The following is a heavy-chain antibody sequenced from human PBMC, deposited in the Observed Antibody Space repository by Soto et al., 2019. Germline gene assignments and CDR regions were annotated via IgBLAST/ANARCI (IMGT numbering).Heavy chain of an antibody. CDR3: ARGSYDFWSGYSTFDY. V-gene: IGHV4-34*01. J-gene: IGHJ4*02. D-gene: IGHD3-3*01. Sequence: PSETLSLTCAIYGGSFSGYYWSWIRQPPGKGLEWIGEINHSGSTNYNPSLKSRVTISVDTSKNQFSLKLSSVTAADTAVYYCARGSYDFWSGYSTFDYWGQGTLVTVSS. CDR1: GGSFSGYY. CDR2: INHSGST.